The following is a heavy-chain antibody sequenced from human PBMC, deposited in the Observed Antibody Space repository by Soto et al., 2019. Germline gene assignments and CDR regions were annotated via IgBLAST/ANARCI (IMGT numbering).Heavy chain of an antibody. J-gene: IGHJ4*02. CDR2: IYYSGST. V-gene: IGHV4-39*01. D-gene: IGHD3-3*01. Sequence: SETLSLTCTVSGGSISSSSYYWGWIRQPPGKGLEWIGSIYYSGSTYYNPSLKSRVTISVDTSKNQFSLKLSSVTAADTAVYYSARHTIFGVVITPYYFDYWGQGTLVTVSS. CDR3: ARHTIFGVVITPYYFDY. CDR1: GGSISSSSYY.